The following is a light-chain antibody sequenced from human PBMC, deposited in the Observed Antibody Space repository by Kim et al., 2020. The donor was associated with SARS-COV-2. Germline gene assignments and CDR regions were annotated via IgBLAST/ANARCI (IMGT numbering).Light chain of an antibody. CDR3: QAWDRSAAV. J-gene: IGLJ2*01. V-gene: IGLV3-1*01. CDR2: QHD. Sequence: SISPGPTARLTGSGNKLVDQYSFCYHPKPGQSPVLVMFQHDKRPSGISQGFSGSNSGNTAILTISGTRTIDEADYYCQAWDRSAAVFGGGTQLTVL. CDR1: KLVDQY.